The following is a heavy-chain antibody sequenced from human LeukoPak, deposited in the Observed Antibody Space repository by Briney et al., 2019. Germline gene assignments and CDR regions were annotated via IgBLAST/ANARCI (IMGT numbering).Heavy chain of an antibody. Sequence: PSGTLSLTCTVSGGSISSRSYYWGWIRRPPGKGLQWIGSVYYCESTYYNPSLRSRVTISVDTSKNQFSLKLSSVTAADTAVYYCARQRFGDLYAEYFQHWGQGTLVTVS. CDR1: GGSISSRSYY. D-gene: IGHD3-10*01. J-gene: IGHJ1*01. V-gene: IGHV4-39*01. CDR2: VYYCEST. CDR3: ARQRFGDLYAEYFQH.